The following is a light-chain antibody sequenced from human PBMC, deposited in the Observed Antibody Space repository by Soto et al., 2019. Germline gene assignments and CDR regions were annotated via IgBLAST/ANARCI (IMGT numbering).Light chain of an antibody. V-gene: IGKV1-27*01. CDR1: QGINNY. Sequence: DIQMTQSPSSLSASVGDRVTITCRASQGINNYLAWYQQKPGKVPKLLIYAASTLQSVVPSRFSGSGSATDFTLTISSLQPADVAIYYCQKYNSAAWTFGQGTKVEIK. J-gene: IGKJ1*01. CDR2: AAS. CDR3: QKYNSAAWT.